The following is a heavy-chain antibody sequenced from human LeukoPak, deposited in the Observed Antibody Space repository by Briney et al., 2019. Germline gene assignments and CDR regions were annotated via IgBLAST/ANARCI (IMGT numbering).Heavy chain of an antibody. Sequence: ASVKVSCKASGYTFNNYDVNWVRQASGQGLEWMGWVNPKSGNTGYAQSFQGRVTMTRNTPISTAYMELSSLGSEDTAVYYCARARENSYGSGTYRPYYFNYWGQGTLVTVSS. J-gene: IGHJ4*02. D-gene: IGHD3-10*01. CDR3: ARARENSYGSGTYRPYYFNY. CDR2: VNPKSGNT. CDR1: GYTFNNYD. V-gene: IGHV1-8*01.